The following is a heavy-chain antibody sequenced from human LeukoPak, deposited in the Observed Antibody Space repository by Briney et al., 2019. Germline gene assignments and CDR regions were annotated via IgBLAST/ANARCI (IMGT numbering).Heavy chain of an antibody. V-gene: IGHV3-23*01. CDR3: AKDRYYDTSPVPY. J-gene: IGHJ4*02. Sequence: PGGSLRLSCAASGFTFSRYVMSWVRQAPGKGPEWVAGIADNGASATYLDSVKGRFTISRDNSKNTLFLQLNSLRAEDTAIYYCAKDRYYDTSPVPYWGQGTLVTVSS. D-gene: IGHD3-16*01. CDR2: IADNGASA. CDR1: GFTFSRYV.